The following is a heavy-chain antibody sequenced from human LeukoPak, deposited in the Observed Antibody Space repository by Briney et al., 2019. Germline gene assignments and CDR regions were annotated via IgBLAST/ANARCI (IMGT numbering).Heavy chain of an antibody. CDR1: GFTFSSYS. CDR3: TRGRPGARANWFDP. Sequence: PGGSLRLSCAASGFTFSSYSMNWVRQAPGKGLEWVGFIRSKAYGGTTEYAASVKGRFTVSRDDSKSIAYLQMNSLKTDDTAVYYCTRGRPGARANWFDPWGQGTLVTVSS. V-gene: IGHV3-49*04. CDR2: IRSKAYGGTT. J-gene: IGHJ5*02.